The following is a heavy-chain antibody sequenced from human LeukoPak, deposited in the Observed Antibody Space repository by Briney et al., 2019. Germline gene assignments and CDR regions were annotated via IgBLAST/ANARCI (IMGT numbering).Heavy chain of an antibody. Sequence: GASVKVSFKASGYTFTGYYMHWVRQAPGQGLEWMGWINPNSGGTNYAQKFQGRVTMTRDTSISTAYMELSRLRSDDTAVYYCARDHTSRDGYTSYYFDYWGQGTLVTVSS. J-gene: IGHJ4*02. D-gene: IGHD5-24*01. CDR3: ARDHTSRDGYTSYYFDY. V-gene: IGHV1-2*02. CDR1: GYTFTGYY. CDR2: INPNSGGT.